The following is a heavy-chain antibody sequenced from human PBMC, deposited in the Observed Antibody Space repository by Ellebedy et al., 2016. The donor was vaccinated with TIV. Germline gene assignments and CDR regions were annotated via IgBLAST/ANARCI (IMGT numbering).Heavy chain of an antibody. CDR2: ISGSGGST. J-gene: IGHJ4*02. V-gene: IGHV3-23*01. CDR1: GFTFSSYA. CDR3: AKGSIAAAGTMFY. D-gene: IGHD6-13*01. Sequence: GESLKISCAASGFTFSSYAMSWVRQAPGKGLEWVSAISGSGGSTYYADSVKGRFTISRDNSKNTLYLQMNSLRAEDTAVYYCAKGSIAAAGTMFYWGQGTLVTVSS.